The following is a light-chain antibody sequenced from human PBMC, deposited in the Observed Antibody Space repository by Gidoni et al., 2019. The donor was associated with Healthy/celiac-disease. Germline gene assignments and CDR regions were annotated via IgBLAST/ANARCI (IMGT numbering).Light chain of an antibody. CDR2: AAS. Sequence: ENQMDQSPSSLSASVGDRVTITCRASQSIRSYLNWYQQKPGKAPKLLIYAASSLQSGVPSRFSGSGSGTDFTLTISSLQPDDFATYYCQQCYSNPLTFGGGTKLEIK. J-gene: IGKJ4*01. CDR3: QQCYSNPLT. CDR1: QSIRSY. V-gene: IGKV1-39*01.